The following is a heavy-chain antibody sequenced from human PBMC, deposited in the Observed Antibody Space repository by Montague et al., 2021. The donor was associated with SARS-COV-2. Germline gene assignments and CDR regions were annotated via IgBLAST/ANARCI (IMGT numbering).Heavy chain of an antibody. D-gene: IGHD3-9*01. J-gene: IGHJ4*02. CDR2: IWYDGSNK. Sequence: SLRLSCAASGFTFNTYGMSWVRQAPGTGLEWVAFIWYDGSNKYHSESVKGRFTISKDNSRNTLYLQMNSLRVEDTAVYYCARDRGLRYLVPDYWGQGTLVTVSS. CDR1: GFTFNTYG. V-gene: IGHV3-33*07. CDR3: ARDRGLRYLVPDY.